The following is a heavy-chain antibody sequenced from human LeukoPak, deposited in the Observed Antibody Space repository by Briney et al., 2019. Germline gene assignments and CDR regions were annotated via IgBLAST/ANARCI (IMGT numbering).Heavy chain of an antibody. J-gene: IGHJ4*02. CDR2: ISGSGGST. CDR1: GFTFSSYA. D-gene: IGHD4-17*01. Sequence: GGYLRLYCAASGFTFSSYAMSWVRQAPGKGLEWVSAISGSGGSTYYADSVKGRFTISRDNSKNTLYLQMNSLRAEDTAVYYCAKVSGHGDYVSATDYWGQGTLVTVSS. CDR3: AKVSGHGDYVSATDY. V-gene: IGHV3-23*01.